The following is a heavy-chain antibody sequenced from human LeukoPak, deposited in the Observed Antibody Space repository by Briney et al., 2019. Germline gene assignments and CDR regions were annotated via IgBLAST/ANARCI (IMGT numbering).Heavy chain of an antibody. CDR2: IIPILGIA. V-gene: IGHV1-69*10. Sequence: ASVKVSCKASGGTFTSYTISWVRQAPGQGREWMGGIIPILGIANYAQKFQGRVTITADKSTSTAYMELSSLRSEDTAVYYCAREYYDSSGYVPFFDYWGQGTLVTVSS. D-gene: IGHD3-22*01. CDR3: AREYYDSSGYVPFFDY. J-gene: IGHJ4*02. CDR1: GGTFTSYT.